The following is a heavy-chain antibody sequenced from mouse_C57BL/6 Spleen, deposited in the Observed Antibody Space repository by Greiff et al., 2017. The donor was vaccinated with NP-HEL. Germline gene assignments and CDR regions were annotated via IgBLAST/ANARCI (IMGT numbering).Heavy chain of an antibody. CDR3: AGGVNGYSAWFAY. CDR1: GYTFTDYY. D-gene: IGHD2-3*01. Sequence: EVQLQQSGPELVKPGASVKISCKASGYTFTDYYMNWVKQSHGKSLEWIGDINPNNGGTNYNQKFKGKATFTVDKSSSTAYMELSSLTSEDSSVYYCAGGVNGYSAWFAYWGQGTLVTVSA. J-gene: IGHJ3*01. CDR2: INPNNGGT. V-gene: IGHV1-26*01.